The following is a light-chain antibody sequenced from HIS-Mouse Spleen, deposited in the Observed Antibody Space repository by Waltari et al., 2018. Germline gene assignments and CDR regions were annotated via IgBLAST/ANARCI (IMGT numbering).Light chain of an antibody. J-gene: IGLJ1*01. Sequence: QSALTQPASVSGSPGPSITIPCPGTSSDVGGYNYVSWYQQHPGKAPKLMIYEVSNRPSGVSNRFSGSKSGNTASLTISGLQAEDEADYYCSSYTSSSTPYVFGTGTKVTVL. CDR1: SSDVGGYNY. CDR3: SSYTSSSTPYV. V-gene: IGLV2-14*01. CDR2: EVS.